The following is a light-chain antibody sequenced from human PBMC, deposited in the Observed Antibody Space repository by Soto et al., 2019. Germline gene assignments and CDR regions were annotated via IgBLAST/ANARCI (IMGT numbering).Light chain of an antibody. CDR2: GAS. Sequence: EIVLTQSPGTLSLSPGERATLSCRASQSVSSSYLAWYQQKTGQAPRLLIYGASSRATGIPDRFSGSGSGTDFTLTISRLEPEDSALYYCQQYGSSPLFTFGPGTKVDIK. CDR3: QQYGSSPLFT. V-gene: IGKV3-20*01. J-gene: IGKJ3*01. CDR1: QSVSSSY.